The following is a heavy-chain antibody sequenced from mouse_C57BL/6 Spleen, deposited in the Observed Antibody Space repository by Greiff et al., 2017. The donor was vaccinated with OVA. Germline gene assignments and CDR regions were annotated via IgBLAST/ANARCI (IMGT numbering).Heavy chain of an antibody. V-gene: IGHV1-22*01. CDR2: INPNNGGT. D-gene: IGHD1-1*01. CDR3: ASDYGSSYAMDY. CDR1: GYTFTDYN. J-gene: IGHJ4*01. Sequence: EVQLQESGPELVKPGASVKMSCKASGYTFTDYNMHWVKQSHGKSLEWIGYINPNNGGTSYNQKFKGKATLTVNKSSSTAYMELRSLTSEDSAVYYCASDYGSSYAMDYWGQGISVTVSS.